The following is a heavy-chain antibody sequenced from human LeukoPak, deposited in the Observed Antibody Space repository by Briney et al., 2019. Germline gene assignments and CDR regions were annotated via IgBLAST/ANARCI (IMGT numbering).Heavy chain of an antibody. CDR3: AKDQLREGAVPAAMGGNFDY. V-gene: IGHV1-69*13. CDR1: GGTFSSYA. CDR2: IIPIFGTA. D-gene: IGHD2-2*01. J-gene: IGHJ4*02. Sequence: ASVKVSCKASGGTFSSYAISWVRQAPGQGLEWMGGIIPIFGTANYAQEFQGRVTITADESTSTAYMELSSLRSEDTAVYYCAKDQLREGAVPAAMGGNFDYWGQGTLVTVSS.